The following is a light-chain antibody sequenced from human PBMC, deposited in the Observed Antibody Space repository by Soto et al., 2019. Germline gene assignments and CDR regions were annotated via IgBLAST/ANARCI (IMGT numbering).Light chain of an antibody. J-gene: IGKJ1*01. CDR2: WAS. CDR1: QSVLYSSNNKNH. V-gene: IGKV4-1*01. Sequence: DIVMTQSPDSLAVALGERATINWKSSQSVLYSSNNKNHLAWYQQKSGQPPKLLIYWASTRESGVPDRFRGSGSGTDFTLTISSLQAEDVAVYYCQQYYSTPWTFGQGTKVEIK. CDR3: QQYYSTPWT.